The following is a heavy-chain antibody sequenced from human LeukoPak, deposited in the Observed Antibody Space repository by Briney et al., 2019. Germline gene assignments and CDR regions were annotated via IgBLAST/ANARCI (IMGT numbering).Heavy chain of an antibody. CDR1: GGTFSSYA. J-gene: IGHJ4*02. V-gene: IGHV1-69*13. CDR2: IIPIFGTA. CDR3: AFGSGSLAIPQKTHVDY. Sequence: GASVKVSCKASGGTFSSYAISWVRQAPGQGLEWMGGIIPIFGTANYAQKFQGRVTITADESTSTAYMELSSLRSEDTAVYYCAFGSGSLAIPQKTHVDYWGQGTLVTVSS. D-gene: IGHD3-10*01.